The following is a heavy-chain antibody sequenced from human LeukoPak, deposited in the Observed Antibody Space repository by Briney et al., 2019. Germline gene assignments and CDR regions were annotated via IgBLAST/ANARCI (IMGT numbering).Heavy chain of an antibody. Sequence: SETLSLTCTVSGGSISSYYWSWIRQPPGKGLEWIGYIYYSGSTNYNPSLKSRVTISVDTSKNQLSLKLSSVTAADTAVYYCARLFDGIIDYWGQGTLVTVSS. D-gene: IGHD1-14*01. J-gene: IGHJ4*02. CDR2: IYYSGST. CDR1: GGSISSYY. CDR3: ARLFDGIIDY. V-gene: IGHV4-59*01.